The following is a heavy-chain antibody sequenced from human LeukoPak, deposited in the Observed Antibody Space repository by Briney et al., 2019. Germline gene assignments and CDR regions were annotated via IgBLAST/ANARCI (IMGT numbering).Heavy chain of an antibody. Sequence: SETLSLTCTVSGGSISGYYWGWIRQPPGKGLEYIGFIFYSGTTNYNPSLKSRVTISVDTSKNQFSLKLSSVTAADTAVYYCARSSVPYYYYNYYMDVWGKGTTVTVSS. CDR1: GGSISGYY. V-gene: IGHV4-59*01. D-gene: IGHD3-22*01. CDR3: ARSSVPYYYYNYYMDV. J-gene: IGHJ6*03. CDR2: IFYSGTT.